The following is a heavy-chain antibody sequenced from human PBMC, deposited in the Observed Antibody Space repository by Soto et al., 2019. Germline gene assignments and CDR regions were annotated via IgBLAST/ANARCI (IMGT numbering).Heavy chain of an antibody. Sequence: SDTLSLTSAVSGGSISSDNWWSWVRQPPGKGLEWFGEIYHSGSTNDNPSLKSRVTISVDKSKNQFSLKLTSVTAADTAVYCCVSQQFSADDDFDIWGQGTMVTGSS. CDR3: VSQQFSADDDFDI. J-gene: IGHJ3*02. V-gene: IGHV4-4*01. CDR1: GGSISSDNW. CDR2: IYHSGST.